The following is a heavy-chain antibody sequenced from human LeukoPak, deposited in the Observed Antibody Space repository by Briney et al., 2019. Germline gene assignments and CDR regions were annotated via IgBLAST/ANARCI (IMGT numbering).Heavy chain of an antibody. CDR1: GYXFTSYW. CDR3: ARHFYFGSGTYGDY. Sequence: GESLKISCNGSGYXFTSYWIAWVRQMPGKGLEWRGIIYPGDSDTRYSPSFQGQVTISADKSISTAYLQWSSLKASDTAMYYCARHFYFGSGTYGDYWGQGTLVTLSS. CDR2: IYPGDSDT. J-gene: IGHJ4*02. D-gene: IGHD3-10*01. V-gene: IGHV5-51*01.